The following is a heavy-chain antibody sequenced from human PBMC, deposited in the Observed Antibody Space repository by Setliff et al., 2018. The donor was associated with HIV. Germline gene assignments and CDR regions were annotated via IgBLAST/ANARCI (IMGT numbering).Heavy chain of an antibody. Sequence: GGSLRLSCAASGFTFSSYAMAWVRQAPGKGLEWVSGISGSGGSTDYADSVKGRFTISRDKSKNTVYLQMNSLRAEDTAVYYCASIELAAMVPVDYWGQGTLVTVSS. CDR2: ISGSGGST. CDR1: GFTFSSYA. V-gene: IGHV3-23*01. J-gene: IGHJ4*02. CDR3: ASIELAAMVPVDY. D-gene: IGHD5-18*01.